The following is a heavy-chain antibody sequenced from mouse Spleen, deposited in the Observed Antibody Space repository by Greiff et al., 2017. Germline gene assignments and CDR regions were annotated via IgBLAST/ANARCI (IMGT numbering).Heavy chain of an antibody. CDR3: ARCGYYVDWYFDV. CDR1: GYAFSSSW. CDR2: IYPGDGDT. D-gene: IGHD2-3*01. V-gene: IGHV1-82*01. J-gene: IGHJ1*01. Sequence: QVQLKQSGPELVKPGASVKISCKASGYAFSSSWMNWVKQRPGKGLEWIGRIYPGDGDTNYNGKFKGKATLTADKSSSTAYMQLSSLTSEDSAVYFCARCGYYVDWYFDVWGAGTTVTVSS.